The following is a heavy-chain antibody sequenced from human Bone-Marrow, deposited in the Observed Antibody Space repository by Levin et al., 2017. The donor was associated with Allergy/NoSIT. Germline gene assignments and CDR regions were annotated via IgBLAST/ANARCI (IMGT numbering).Heavy chain of an antibody. Sequence: SETLSLTCAVYGGSFSGYYWSWIRQPPGKGLEWIGEINHSGSTNYNPSLKSRVTISVDTSKNQFSLKLSSVTAADTAVYYCARRRGYFDYWGQGTLVTVSS. D-gene: IGHD3-16*01. CDR1: GGSFSGYY. V-gene: IGHV4-34*01. J-gene: IGHJ4*02. CDR2: INHSGST. CDR3: ARRRGYFDY.